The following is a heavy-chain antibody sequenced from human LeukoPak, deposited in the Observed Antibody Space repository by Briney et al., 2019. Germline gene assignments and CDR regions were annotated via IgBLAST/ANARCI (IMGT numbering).Heavy chain of an antibody. Sequence: KPSETLSLTCTVSGGSISSYYWSWIRQPPGKGLEWIGYIYTSGSTNYNPSLKSRVTISVDTSKNQFSLKLSSVTAADTAVYYCARDSEASRLFDYWGQGTLVTVSS. CDR2: IYTSGST. D-gene: IGHD2-21*01. CDR1: GGSISSYY. V-gene: IGHV4-59*01. J-gene: IGHJ4*02. CDR3: ARDSEASRLFDY.